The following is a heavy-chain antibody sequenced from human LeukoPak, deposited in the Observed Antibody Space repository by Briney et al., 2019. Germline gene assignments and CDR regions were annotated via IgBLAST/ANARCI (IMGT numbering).Heavy chain of an antibody. J-gene: IGHJ4*02. D-gene: IGHD6-13*01. V-gene: IGHV3-23*01. CDR2: ISGNGGST. CDR3: AKEEAVSSWSPFGY. Sequence: GGSLRLSCAASGFTFSSYGMSWVRQAPGKGLEWVSGISGNGGSTYYADSVKGRFTISRDNSKNTLYLQVNSLRADDTAVYYCAKEEAVSSWSPFGYWGQGTLVTVSS. CDR1: GFTFSSYG.